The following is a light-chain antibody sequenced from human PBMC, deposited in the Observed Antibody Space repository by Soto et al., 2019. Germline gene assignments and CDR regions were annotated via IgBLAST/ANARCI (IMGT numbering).Light chain of an antibody. CDR3: QQYGSSPPT. Sequence: EMVLTQSPGTLAFSAGERATLSCRASQSVSSSYLAWYQQKPGQAPRLLIYGASSRATGIPDRFSGSGSGTDFTLTISRLEPEDFAVYYCQQYGSSPPTFGQGTKVDIK. CDR1: QSVSSSY. J-gene: IGKJ1*01. CDR2: GAS. V-gene: IGKV3-20*01.